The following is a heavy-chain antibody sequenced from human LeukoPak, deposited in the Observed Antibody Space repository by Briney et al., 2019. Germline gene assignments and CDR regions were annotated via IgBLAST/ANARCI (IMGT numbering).Heavy chain of an antibody. CDR1: GGSISSYY. D-gene: IGHD2-21*01. CDR3: ARAGRDRRVGPWFDP. V-gene: IGHV4-59*01. Sequence: SETPSLTCTVSGGSISSYYWSWIRQPPGKGLEWIGYIYYSGSTNYNPSLKSRVTISVDTSKNQFSLKLSSVTAADTAVYYCARAGRDRRVGPWFDPWGQGTLVTVSS. J-gene: IGHJ5*02. CDR2: IYYSGST.